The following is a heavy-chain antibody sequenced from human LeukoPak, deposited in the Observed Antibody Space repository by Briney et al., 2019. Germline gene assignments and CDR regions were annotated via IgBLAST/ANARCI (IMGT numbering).Heavy chain of an antibody. CDR1: GFSFSTSS. D-gene: IGHD1-14*01. J-gene: IGHJ4*02. Sequence: PGGSLRLSCAASGFSFSTSSMHWVRQAPGKGLVWVSRINFGGSSTNYADSVKGRFTFSRDNMKNTLWLQMHSLRVEDTAVYYCVRDETARRSFDSWGQGILVTVSS. CDR3: VRDETARRSFDS. V-gene: IGHV3-74*01. CDR2: INFGGSST.